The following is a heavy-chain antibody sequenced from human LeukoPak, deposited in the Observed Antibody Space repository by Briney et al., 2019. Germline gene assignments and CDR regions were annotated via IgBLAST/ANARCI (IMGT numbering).Heavy chain of an antibody. CDR1: GYTFTGYY. D-gene: IGHD2-21*01. CDR3: ASAAYCGGDCYIDY. CDR2: INPNSGGT. Sequence: ASVKVSCKASGYTFTGYYMHWVRQAPGQGLEWMGWINPNSGGTNYAQKFQGRVTMTRDTSISTAYMELSRLRPDDTAVYYCASAAYCGGDCYIDYWGQGTLVTVSS. J-gene: IGHJ4*02. V-gene: IGHV1-2*02.